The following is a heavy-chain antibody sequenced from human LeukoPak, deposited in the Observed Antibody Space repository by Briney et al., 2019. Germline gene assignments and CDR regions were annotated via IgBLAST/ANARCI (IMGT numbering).Heavy chain of an antibody. CDR1: GFTLSNYW. CDR2: IKQDGSEK. Sequence: PGGSLRLSCEVSGFTLSNYWMIWVRQAPGKGLEWVANIKQDGSEKYYVDSLKGRFTISRDNAENSVYLQMNSLRDEDTAIYYCARDLGTRGIFPWGQGTLVTVSS. CDR3: ARDLGTRGIFP. D-gene: IGHD3-16*01. V-gene: IGHV3-7*01. J-gene: IGHJ5*02.